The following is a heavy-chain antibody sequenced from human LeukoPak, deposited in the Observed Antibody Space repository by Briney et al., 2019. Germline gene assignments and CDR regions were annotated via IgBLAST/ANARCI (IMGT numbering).Heavy chain of an antibody. J-gene: IGHJ3*01. D-gene: IGHD4-23*01. CDR2: IRYDGINK. CDR1: GFMFNNYG. Sequence: GGSLRLSCAASGFMFNNYGMLWVRQGPGKGLDWVAFIRYDGINKYYSGSVKGRFSISRDTSKNTLYLQMSSLRTDDTAVYYCAKDPGLRDTVGDSFDLWGQGTLVTVSS. CDR3: AKDPGLRDTVGDSFDL. V-gene: IGHV3-30*02.